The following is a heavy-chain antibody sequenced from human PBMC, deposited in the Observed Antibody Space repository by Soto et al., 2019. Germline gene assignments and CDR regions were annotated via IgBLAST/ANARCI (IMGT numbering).Heavy chain of an antibody. V-gene: IGHV3-64*01. CDR1: GCTFSSYA. CDR2: ISSNGGST. D-gene: IGHD3-22*01. CDR3: ARGGAGYYYHSSGYYYDY. J-gene: IGHJ4*02. Sequence: GGSLRLSCAASGCTFSSYAMHWVRQAPGKGLEYVSAISSNGGSTYYANSVKGRFTISRDNSKNTLYLQMGSLRAEDMAVYFCARGGAGYYYHSSGYYYDYWGQGTLVTSPQ.